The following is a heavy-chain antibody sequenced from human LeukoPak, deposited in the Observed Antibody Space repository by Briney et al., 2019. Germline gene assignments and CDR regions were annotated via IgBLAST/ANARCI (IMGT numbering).Heavy chain of an antibody. J-gene: IGHJ2*01. Sequence: SETLSLTCTVSGGSISSYYWSWIRQPPGKGLEWIGYIYYSGSTNYNPSLKSRVTISVDTSKNQFSLKLSSVTAADTAVYYCAGDPSPYCSSTSCRDWYFDLWGRGTLVTVSS. V-gene: IGHV4-59*12. CDR1: GGSISSYY. D-gene: IGHD2-2*01. CDR3: AGDPSPYCSSTSCRDWYFDL. CDR2: IYYSGST.